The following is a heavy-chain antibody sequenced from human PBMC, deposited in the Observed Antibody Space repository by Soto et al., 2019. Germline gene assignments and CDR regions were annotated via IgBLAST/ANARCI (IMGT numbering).Heavy chain of an antibody. V-gene: IGHV1-18*01. Sequence: ASVKVSCKASGYTFTSYGISWVRQAPGQGHERMGWISAYNGNTNYAQKLQGRVTMTTDTSTSTAYMELRSLRSDDTALYFCVSDDIVASKRAFWXDPWGQGTLVTVS. CDR3: VSDDIVASKRAFWXDP. J-gene: IGHJ5*02. CDR1: GYTFTSYG. CDR2: ISAYNGNT. D-gene: IGHD5-12*01.